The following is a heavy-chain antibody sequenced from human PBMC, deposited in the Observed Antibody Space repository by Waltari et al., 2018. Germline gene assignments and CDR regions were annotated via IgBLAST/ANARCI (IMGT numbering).Heavy chain of an antibody. CDR3: AGFGSTGGVLDWFDP. Sequence: QVQLVQSGAEVKKPGASVKVSCKASGYTFTSYAMHWVRQAPGQRLEWMGWLTACNGNTKYSQKFQGRVTITRDTSASTAYMELSSLRSGDTAVYYCAGFGSTGGVLDWFDPWGQGTLVTVSS. CDR2: LTACNGNT. CDR1: GYTFTSYA. J-gene: IGHJ5*02. D-gene: IGHD2-8*02. V-gene: IGHV1-3*01.